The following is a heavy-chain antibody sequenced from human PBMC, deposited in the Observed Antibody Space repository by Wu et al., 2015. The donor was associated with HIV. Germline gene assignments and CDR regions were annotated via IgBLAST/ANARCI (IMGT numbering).Heavy chain of an antibody. CDR1: GGSISSYY. J-gene: IGHJ5*02. D-gene: IGHD3-10*01. V-gene: IGHV4-59*08. CDR3: ARHLSGSGRRFDP. Sequence: QVQLQESGPGLVKPSETLSLTCTVSGGSISSYYWSWIRQPPGKGLEWIGYIYYSGSTNYNPSLKSRVTISVDTSKNQFSLKLRSVTAADTAVYYCARHLSGSGRRFDPWGQGTLVTVSS. CDR2: IYYSGST.